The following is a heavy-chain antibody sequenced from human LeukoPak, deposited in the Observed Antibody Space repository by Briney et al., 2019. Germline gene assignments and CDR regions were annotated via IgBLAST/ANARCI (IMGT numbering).Heavy chain of an antibody. D-gene: IGHD2-2*01. CDR3: AKVRSSQYFDY. Sequence: SETLSLTCTVSGGSISSGGYYWSWIRQHPGTGLEWIGYIYYSGSTYYNPSLKSRVTISVDTSKNQFSLKLSSMTAADTAVYYCAKVRSSQYFDYWGQGTLVTVSS. J-gene: IGHJ4*02. CDR2: IYYSGST. V-gene: IGHV4-31*03. CDR1: GGSISSGGYY.